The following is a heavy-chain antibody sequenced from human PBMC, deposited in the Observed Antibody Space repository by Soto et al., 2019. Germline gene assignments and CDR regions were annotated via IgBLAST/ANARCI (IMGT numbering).Heavy chain of an antibody. V-gene: IGHV4-30-4*01. D-gene: IGHD5-12*01. CDR2: IYYSGST. CDR1: GGSISSGDYY. CDR3: ARAVYSGYDQYPLVFDY. Sequence: QVQLQESGPGLVKPSQTLSLTCTVSGGSISSGDYYWSWIRQPPGKGLEWIGYIYYSGSTYYNPSLKSRVTISVDTSKNQFSLKLSSVTAADTAVYYCARAVYSGYDQYPLVFDYWGQGTLVTVSS. J-gene: IGHJ4*02.